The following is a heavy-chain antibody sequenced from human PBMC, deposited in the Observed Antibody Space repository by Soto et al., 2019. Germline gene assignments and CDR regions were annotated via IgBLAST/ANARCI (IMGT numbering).Heavy chain of an antibody. V-gene: IGHV3-9*01. J-gene: IGHJ4*02. CDR1: GFTFADYA. Sequence: EVQLVESGGGLVQPGRSLRLSCAASGFTFADYAMHWVRQAPGKGLEWVSGISWNTGSLGYADSVKGRFTISRDNAKNSLYLQMNSLRAEDTALYYCAKDKWEVSYYFDYWGQGTLVTVSS. D-gene: IGHD3-16*02. CDR3: AKDKWEVSYYFDY. CDR2: ISWNTGSL.